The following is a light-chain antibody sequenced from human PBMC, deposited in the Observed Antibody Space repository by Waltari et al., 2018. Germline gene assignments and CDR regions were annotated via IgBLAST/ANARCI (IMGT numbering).Light chain of an antibody. J-gene: IGLJ3*02. V-gene: IGLV3-10*01. CDR2: EDM. CDR1: ALPRTY. CDR3: YSTDSSGDHRV. Sequence: SYELTQPPSVSVSPGQTARLTLSGAALPRTYASWYQQKSGQAPVLVIYEDMKRPSGIPDRFSGSSSGTLATLTISGAQVEDEADYYCYSTDSSGDHRVFGGGTKLTVL.